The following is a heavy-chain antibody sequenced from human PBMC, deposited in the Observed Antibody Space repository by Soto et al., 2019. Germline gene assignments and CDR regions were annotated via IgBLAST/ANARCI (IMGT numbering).Heavy chain of an antibody. CDR1: WFTFSSYW. V-gene: IGHV3-7*01. D-gene: IGHD1-7*01. Sequence: PGGSLRLSYAASWFTFSSYWMSWVRQAPGKGLEWVANIKQDGSEKYYVDSVKGRFTISRDNAKNSLYLRMNSLRAEDTAVYYCARDLELPGYYYYYYMGVWGKGTTVTVSS. CDR3: ARDLELPGYYYYYYMGV. CDR2: IKQDGSEK. J-gene: IGHJ6*03.